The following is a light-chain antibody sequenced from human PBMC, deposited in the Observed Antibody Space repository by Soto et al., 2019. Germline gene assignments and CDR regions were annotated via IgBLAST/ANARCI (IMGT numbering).Light chain of an antibody. CDR2: GAS. Sequence: EIVMTHSPATLSVSPGEGATLSCRASQSVSSKLAWYQQKPGQAPRLLIYGASTRTTGIPARFSGSGSGTDFTLTISRLEPEDFAVYYCQQYGSSGTFGQGTKVDIK. V-gene: IGKV3-15*01. J-gene: IGKJ1*01. CDR3: QQYGSSGT. CDR1: QSVSSK.